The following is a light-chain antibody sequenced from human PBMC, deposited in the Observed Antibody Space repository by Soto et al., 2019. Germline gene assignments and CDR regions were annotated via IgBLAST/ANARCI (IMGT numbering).Light chain of an antibody. CDR1: QSVSGY. CDR2: DAS. CDR3: QQRSNWPLT. J-gene: IGKJ4*01. Sequence: EIVLTQSPATLSLSPGERATLSCRASQSVSGYLNWYQQKPGQAPRLFIYDASNRASGIPARFRGSGSGTDFILTISSLEPEDFAVYYCQQRSNWPLTFGGGTKV. V-gene: IGKV3-11*01.